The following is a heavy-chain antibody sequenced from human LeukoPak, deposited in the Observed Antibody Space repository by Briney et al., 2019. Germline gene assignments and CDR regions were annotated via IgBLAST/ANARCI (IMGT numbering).Heavy chain of an antibody. D-gene: IGHD5-24*01. CDR1: GGSTSSYY. CDR2: SSYSGSP. Sequence: SETLSLTCTVSGGSTSSYYWNCIRQPPGKRLEWIGYSSYSGSPNYNPSLTSRVTMSVETSENQFSLKLSSVTAADTAVYYCAREVLGPNVEMATITDYYYYYYMDVWGKGTTVTISS. J-gene: IGHJ6*03. V-gene: IGHV4-59*12. CDR3: AREVLGPNVEMATITDYYYYYYMDV.